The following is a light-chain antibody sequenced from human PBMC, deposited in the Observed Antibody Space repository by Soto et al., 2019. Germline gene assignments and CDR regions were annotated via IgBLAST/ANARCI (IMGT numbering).Light chain of an antibody. CDR1: SSDVGSYNY. Sequence: QSALTQPASVSGSPGQSITISCTGTSSDVGSYNYVSWYQQHPDKAPKLMIYDVSKRPSGVPDRFSGSKSGNTASLTISGLQAEDEADYYCCSYAGSYNYVFGTGTKLTVL. CDR2: DVS. J-gene: IGLJ1*01. V-gene: IGLV2-11*01. CDR3: CSYAGSYNYV.